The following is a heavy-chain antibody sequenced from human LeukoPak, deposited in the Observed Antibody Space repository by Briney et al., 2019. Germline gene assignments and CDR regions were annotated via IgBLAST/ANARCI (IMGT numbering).Heavy chain of an antibody. J-gene: IGHJ4*02. V-gene: IGHV3-21*05. CDR1: GFTFSLYA. Sequence: PGGSLRLSCAASGFTFSLYAMNWVRQAPGKGLEWVSYIDSGSDDIHYADSVRGRFTISRDNAKNTLYLQMKSLRAEDTAVYYCASDTYQPPLIDYWRQGPLVPVSS. CDR3: ASDTYQPPLIDY. D-gene: IGHD2-2*01. CDR2: IDSGSDDI.